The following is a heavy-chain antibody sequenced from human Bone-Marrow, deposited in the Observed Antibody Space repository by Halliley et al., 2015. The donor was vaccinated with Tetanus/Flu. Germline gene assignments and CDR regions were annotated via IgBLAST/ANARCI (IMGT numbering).Heavy chain of an antibody. V-gene: IGHV3-30*18. CDR2: SYDGNNK. Sequence: SYDGNNKNYADSVKGRFPISRDDSKNTLYLQMNSLRAEDTAVYYCAKVRGDYDFWNGYYYYNMDVWGQGTTVTVSS. D-gene: IGHD3-3*01. CDR3: AKVRGDYDFWNGYYYYNMDV. J-gene: IGHJ6*02.